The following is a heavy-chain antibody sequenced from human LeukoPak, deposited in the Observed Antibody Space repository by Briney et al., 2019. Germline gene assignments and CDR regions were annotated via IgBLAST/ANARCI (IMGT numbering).Heavy chain of an antibody. D-gene: IGHD1-26*01. CDR2: INPNSGGT. V-gene: IGHV1-2*02. Sequence: ASVKVSCKASGYTFTGYYMHWVRQAPGRGLEWMGWINPNSGGTNYAQKFQGRVTMTRDTSTSTVYMELSSLRSDDTAVYYCARARMADTMGRWFDPWGQGTLVTVSS. J-gene: IGHJ5*02. CDR1: GYTFTGYY. CDR3: ARARMADTMGRWFDP.